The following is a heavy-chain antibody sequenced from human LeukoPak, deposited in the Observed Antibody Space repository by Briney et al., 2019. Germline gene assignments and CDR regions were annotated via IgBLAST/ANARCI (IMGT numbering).Heavy chain of an antibody. CDR3: ARDLSGYYYMDV. V-gene: IGHV3-15*04. D-gene: IGHD6-25*01. CDR1: GFSFSDAW. J-gene: IGHJ6*03. Sequence: PGGSLRLSCAASGFSFSDAWMSWVRQIPGKGLEWVGRIESKTDGGTTDYAAPVKGRFTISRDNSKNTLYLQMNSLRAEDTAVYYCARDLSGYYYMDVWGKGTTVTISS. CDR2: IESKTDGGTT.